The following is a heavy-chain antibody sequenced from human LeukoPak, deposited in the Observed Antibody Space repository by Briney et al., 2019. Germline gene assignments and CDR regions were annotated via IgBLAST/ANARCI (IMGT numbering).Heavy chain of an antibody. V-gene: IGHV4-39*07. CDR3: ARSVSAYAGRGWFDP. CDR2: MYYTGTT. CDR1: GGSIRSLGYS. J-gene: IGHJ5*02. Sequence: SETLSLTCSVSGGSIRSLGYSWGWIRQPPGKGLEWIASMYYTGTTYYNPSLKSRVTTSVDTSKNQFSLNLTSVTAADTAVFYCARSVSAYAGRGWFDPWGQGTLVTVSS. D-gene: IGHD5-12*01.